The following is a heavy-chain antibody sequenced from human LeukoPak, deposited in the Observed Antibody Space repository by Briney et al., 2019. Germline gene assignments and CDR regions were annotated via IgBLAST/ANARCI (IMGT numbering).Heavy chain of an antibody. V-gene: IGHV1-2*02. J-gene: IGHJ5*02. CDR1: GYTFTGYF. CDR3: ARLRYFDEILPGFDP. Sequence: ASVKVSCKASGYTFTGYFIHWVRQAPGQGLEWMGWINPNSGDTNSAQKFQGRVTMTRDTSISTAYMELRRLRSDDTAVYYCARLRYFDEILPGFDPWGQGTLVTVSS. D-gene: IGHD3-9*01. CDR2: INPNSGDT.